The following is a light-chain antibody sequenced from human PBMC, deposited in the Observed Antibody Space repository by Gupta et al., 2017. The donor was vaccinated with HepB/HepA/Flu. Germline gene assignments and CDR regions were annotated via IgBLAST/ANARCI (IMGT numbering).Light chain of an antibody. Sequence: DIQMTQSPSSLSASVGDRVTSPCRARQGISNFLAWYQQKPGNDPKLLIYAASTVESGVPSRFSGSGSGTDFTLTISSLQPEDVANYYCQKYNSAPWTFGQGTKVEIK. CDR1: QGISNF. CDR3: QKYNSAPWT. V-gene: IGKV1-27*01. CDR2: AAS. J-gene: IGKJ1*01.